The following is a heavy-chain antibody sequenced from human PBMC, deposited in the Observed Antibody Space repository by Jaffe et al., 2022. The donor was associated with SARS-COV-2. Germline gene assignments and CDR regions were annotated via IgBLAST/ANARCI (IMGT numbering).Heavy chain of an antibody. CDR1: GFTFSGYA. CDR2: ISGNGDIT. D-gene: IGHD4-17*01. CDR3: AKVDYGDFVPQYSNYGMDV. V-gene: IGHV3-23*01. Sequence: EVQLLESGGGLVQPGGSLRLSCVASGFTFSGYAMTWVRQAPGKGLEWVSSISGNGDITYDAESVKGRFTISRDNSKNILHMQMSSLRAEDTAVYYCAKVDYGDFVPQYSNYGMDVWGQGTTVTVSS. J-gene: IGHJ6*02.